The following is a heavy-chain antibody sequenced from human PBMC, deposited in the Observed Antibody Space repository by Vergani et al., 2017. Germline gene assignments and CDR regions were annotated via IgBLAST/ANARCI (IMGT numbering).Heavy chain of an antibody. CDR2: IYYSGST. CDR1: GGSISSGGYY. D-gene: IGHD3-22*01. V-gene: IGHV4-31*03. CDR3: ARDGHYYYDSQRYRFDP. J-gene: IGHJ5*02. Sequence: QVQLQESGPGLVKPSQTLSLTCTVSGGSISSGGYYWSWIRQHPGKGLEWIGYIYYSGSTYYNPSLKSRVTISVDTSKNQFSLKLSSVTAADTAVYYCARDGHYYYDSQRYRFDPWGQGTLVTVSS.